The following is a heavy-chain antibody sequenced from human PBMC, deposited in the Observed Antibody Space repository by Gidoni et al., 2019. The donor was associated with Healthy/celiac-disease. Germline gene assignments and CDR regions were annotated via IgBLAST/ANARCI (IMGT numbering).Heavy chain of an antibody. CDR2: ISGSGGST. Sequence: EVQLLESGGGWVQHGGYLSLSCAASGFTFSSYAMSWVRQAPGKGLEWVSAISGSGGSTYYADSVKGRFTISRDNSKNTLYLQMNSLRAEDTAVYYCAKVGDGYNPWYFDYWGQGTLVTVSS. D-gene: IGHD5-12*01. J-gene: IGHJ4*02. CDR1: GFTFSSYA. V-gene: IGHV3-23*01. CDR3: AKVGDGYNPWYFDY.